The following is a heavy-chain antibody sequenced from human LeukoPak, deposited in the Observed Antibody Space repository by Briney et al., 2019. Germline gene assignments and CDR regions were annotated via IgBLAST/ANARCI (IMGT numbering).Heavy chain of an antibody. V-gene: IGHV1-69*02. J-gene: IGHJ6*02. CDR3: ARGGYGSGSFYYYYGMDV. CDR1: GGTFSSYT. Sequence: SVTVSCKASGGTFSSYTISWVRQAPGQGLEWMGRIIPILGIANYAQKFQGRVTITSDKSTSTAYMELSSLRSEDTAVYYCARGGYGSGSFYYYYGMDVWGQGTTVTVSS. CDR2: IIPILGIA. D-gene: IGHD3-10*01.